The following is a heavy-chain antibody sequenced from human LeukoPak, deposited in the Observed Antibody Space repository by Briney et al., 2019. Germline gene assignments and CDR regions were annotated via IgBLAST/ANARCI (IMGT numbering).Heavy chain of an antibody. V-gene: IGHV4-59*01. Sequence: SETLSLTCTVSGGSLSSYYWSWLRQPPGKGLEWIGYIYYSGSTNYNPSLKSRVTISVDTSKNQFPLMLRSVTAADTAVYYCARVVELNAFDIWGQGTMVTVSS. CDR2: IYYSGST. D-gene: IGHD2-15*01. CDR3: ARVVELNAFDI. J-gene: IGHJ3*02. CDR1: GGSLSSYY.